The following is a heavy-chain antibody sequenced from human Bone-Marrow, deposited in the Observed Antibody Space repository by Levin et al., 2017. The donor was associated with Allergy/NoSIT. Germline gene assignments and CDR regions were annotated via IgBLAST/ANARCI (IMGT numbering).Heavy chain of an antibody. J-gene: IGHJ4*02. CDR1: GTSFGAYG. CDR2: ISSGGTA. Sequence: PGGSLRLSCAASGTSFGAYGFNWVRQIPGKGLEWVSKISSGGTALYAESVKGRFTATRDNSKNTLYLEMSSLRVEDTGVYYCALRDTLTAWGQGTLVSVSS. V-gene: IGHV3-23*01. CDR3: ALRDTLTA. D-gene: IGHD3-16*01.